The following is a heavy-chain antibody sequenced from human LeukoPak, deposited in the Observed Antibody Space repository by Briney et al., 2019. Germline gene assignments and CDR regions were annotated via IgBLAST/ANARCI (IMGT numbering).Heavy chain of an antibody. CDR1: GFTFSSYD. D-gene: IGHD4-23*01. V-gene: IGHV3-30*02. CDR2: IRYDGSYT. Sequence: GGSLRLSCEASGFTFSSYDMHWVRQAPGKGLEWVAFIRYDGSYTYYADSVNGRFTISRDNSENTLYLQMNSLRAEDTAVFYCARRMTTVIMAGGSFDYWGQGALVIVSS. J-gene: IGHJ4*02. CDR3: ARRMTTVIMAGGSFDY.